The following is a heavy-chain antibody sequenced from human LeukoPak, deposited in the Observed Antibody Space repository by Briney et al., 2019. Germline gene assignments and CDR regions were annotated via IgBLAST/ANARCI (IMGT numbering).Heavy chain of an antibody. D-gene: IGHD3-9*01. V-gene: IGHV1-18*01. CDR3: ARERPDMREPIDY. J-gene: IGHJ4*02. Sequence: ASVKVSCKASGYTFTSYGISWVRQAPGQGLEWMGWISAYNGNTNYAQKLQGRVTMTTDTSTSTGYVELRSLRSDDTAVYYCARERPDMREPIDYWGQGTLVTVSS. CDR1: GYTFTSYG. CDR2: ISAYNGNT.